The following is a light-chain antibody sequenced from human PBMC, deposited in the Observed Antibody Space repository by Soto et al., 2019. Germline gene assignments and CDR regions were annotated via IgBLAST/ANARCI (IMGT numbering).Light chain of an antibody. CDR2: GAS. J-gene: IGKJ4*02. V-gene: IGKV3-20*01. CDR3: QQYGTSTPLT. CDR1: QSVGSNS. Sequence: EFVLTQSPGTLSLSPGERATLSCRASQSVGSNSLDWYQQNPGQAPRILIYGASTRATGIPDRFSGSGSGTDFTLTISRLEPEDFAVYYCQQYGTSTPLTFGEGTKVAIK.